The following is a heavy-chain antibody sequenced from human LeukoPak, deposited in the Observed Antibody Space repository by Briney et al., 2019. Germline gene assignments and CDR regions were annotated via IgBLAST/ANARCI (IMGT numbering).Heavy chain of an antibody. J-gene: IGHJ4*02. Sequence: PSETLPLTCAVYGGSFSGYYWSWIRQPPGKGLEWIGEINHSGSTNYNPSLKSRVTISVDTSKNQFSLKLSSVTAADTAVYYCARARLARTGTTWGQGTLVTVSS. V-gene: IGHV4-34*01. CDR2: INHSGST. D-gene: IGHD1/OR15-1a*01. CDR1: GGSFSGYY. CDR3: ARARLARTGTT.